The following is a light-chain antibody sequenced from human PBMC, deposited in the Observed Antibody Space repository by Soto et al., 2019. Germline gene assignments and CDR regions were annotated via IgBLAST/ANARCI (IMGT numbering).Light chain of an antibody. CDR1: RSLGPH. CDR3: QQTFSVPWT. J-gene: IGKJ1*01. V-gene: IGKV1-39*01. CDR2: GAS. Sequence: DIQMTQSPSSLSASIGDRVMITCRASRSLGPHLTWYQQNPGKAPKLLIYGASNLQGGVPSRFTGSGSGTDFTLTITNLQLEDSATYYCQQTFSVPWTYGQGSKVEIK.